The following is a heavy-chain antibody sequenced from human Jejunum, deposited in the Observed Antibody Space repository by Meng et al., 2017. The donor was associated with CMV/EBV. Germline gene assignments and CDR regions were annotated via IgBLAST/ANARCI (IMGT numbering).Heavy chain of an antibody. V-gene: IGHV4-59*01. J-gene: IGHJ4*02. CDR2: IHSSGPT. CDR3: ARDRGYSHGYELAY. Sequence: SGDSISNYSWSWIRQSPGKGLEWIGYIHSSGPTSYNPSLKSRVSMSLDTSKNRFSLKLTSVTAADTAVYYCARDRGYSHGYELAYWGQGTLVTVSS. D-gene: IGHD5-12*01. CDR1: GDSISNYS.